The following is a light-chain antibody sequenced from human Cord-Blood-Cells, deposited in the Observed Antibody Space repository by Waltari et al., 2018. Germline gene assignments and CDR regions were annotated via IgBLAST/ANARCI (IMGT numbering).Light chain of an antibody. CDR2: KNK. V-gene: IGLV1-51*02. J-gene: IGLJ1*01. CDR1: SSNLGTNY. CDR3: GTWDSSLSVYV. Sequence: QSVLTQPPSVSAAPGQKLPISCCGSSSNLGTNYVTWYQQPPGTAPKLLIYKNKKRPSVIPDRFSGSKSGTSATLGITGLQTGDEADYYCGTWDSSLSVYVFGTGTKVTVL.